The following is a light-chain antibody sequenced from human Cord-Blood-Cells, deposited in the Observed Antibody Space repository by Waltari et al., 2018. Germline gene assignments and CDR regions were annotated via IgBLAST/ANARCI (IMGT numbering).Light chain of an antibody. CDR2: DVS. J-gene: IGLJ3*02. V-gene: IGLV2-11*01. Sequence: QSALTQPRSVSGSPGQSVTISCTGTSSDVGGYNYVSWYQQHPGKAPKLMIYDVSKRPSGVPDRFSGPKSGNTASLTISGLQAEDEADYYCCSYAGSYTFGWVFGGGTKLTVL. CDR1: SSDVGGYNY. CDR3: CSYAGSYTFGWV.